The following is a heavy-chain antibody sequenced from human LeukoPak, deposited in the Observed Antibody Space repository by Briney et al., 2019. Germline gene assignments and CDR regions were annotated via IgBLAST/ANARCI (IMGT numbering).Heavy chain of an antibody. D-gene: IGHD3-22*01. CDR1: GFTFSSYA. CDR2: ISGSGGST. CDR3: AKQLPKYYYDSSGYPNDY. J-gene: IGHJ4*02. V-gene: IGHV3-23*01. Sequence: QPGGSLRLSCAASGFTFSSYAMSWVRQAPGKGLEWVSAISGSGGSTYYADSVKGRFTISRDNSKNTLYLQMNSLRAEDTAVYYCAKQLPKYYYDSSGYPNDYWGQGTLVTVSS.